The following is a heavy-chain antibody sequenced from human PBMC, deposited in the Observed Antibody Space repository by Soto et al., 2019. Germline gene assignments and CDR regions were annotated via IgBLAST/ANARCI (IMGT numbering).Heavy chain of an antibody. CDR2: ISYDGSNK. J-gene: IGHJ6*02. CDR3: ARAGGYDFGRYYYYGMDV. Sequence: SLRLSCAASGFTFSSYAMHWVRQAPGKGLEWVAVISYDGSNKYYADSVKGRFTISRDNSKNTLYLQMNSLRAEDTAVYYCARAGGYDFGRYYYYGMDVWGQGTTVTVSS. CDR1: GFTFSSYA. D-gene: IGHD3-3*01. V-gene: IGHV3-30-3*01.